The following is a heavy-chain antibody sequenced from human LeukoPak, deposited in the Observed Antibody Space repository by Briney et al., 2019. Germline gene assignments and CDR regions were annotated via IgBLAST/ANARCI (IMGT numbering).Heavy chain of an antibody. CDR3: ARHGGTYYDFWSGYYWGPVWFDP. CDR1: GGSISSYY. J-gene: IGHJ5*02. D-gene: IGHD3-3*01. Sequence: PSETLSLTCTVSGGSISSYYWSWIRQPPGKGLEWIGYIYTSGSTNYNPSLKSRVTISVDTSKNQFSLKLSSVTAADTAVYYCARHGGTYYDFWSGYYWGPVWFDPWGQGTLVTVSS. CDR2: IYTSGST. V-gene: IGHV4-4*09.